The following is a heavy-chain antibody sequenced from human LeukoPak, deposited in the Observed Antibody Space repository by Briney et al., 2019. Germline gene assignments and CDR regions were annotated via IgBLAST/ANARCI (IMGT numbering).Heavy chain of an antibody. D-gene: IGHD3-16*02. CDR2: IIPIVGTA. CDR1: GGTFSNYT. V-gene: IGHV1-69*06. J-gene: IGHJ3*02. Sequence: GSSVKVSCKASGGTFSNYTINWVRQAPGQRLEWMGGIIPIVGTANCAQNFQGRVTITADKSTSTAYMELSSLRSEDTAVYYCARYLVIRGDAFDIWGQGTMVTVSS. CDR3: ARYLVIRGDAFDI.